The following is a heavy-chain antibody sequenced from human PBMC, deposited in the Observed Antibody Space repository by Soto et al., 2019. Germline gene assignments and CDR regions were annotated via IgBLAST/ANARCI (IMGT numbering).Heavy chain of an antibody. D-gene: IGHD1-7*01. CDR2: IWYDGSNK. CDR3: ARSSEPGDPGEELLQVWPDY. Sequence: GSLRLSCAASGFTFSSYGMHWVRQAPGKGLEWVAVIWYDGSNKYYADSVKGRFTISRDNSKNTLYLQMNSLRAEDTAVYYCARSSEPGDPGEELLQVWPDYWGRGTLVTVSS. CDR1: GFTFSSYG. J-gene: IGHJ4*02. V-gene: IGHV3-33*01.